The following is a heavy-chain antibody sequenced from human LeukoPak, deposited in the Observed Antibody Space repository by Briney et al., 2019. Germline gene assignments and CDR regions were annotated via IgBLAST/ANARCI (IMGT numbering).Heavy chain of an antibody. D-gene: IGHD3-10*01. Sequence: KPGGSLRLSCAASGFTFSTHSMNWVRQAPGKGLEWVSCISSSSSDIYYADSVKGRFTISRDNAKNSLYLQMNSLRAEDTAVYYCAKEGRPTYGSGSYSPFDYWGQGTLVTVSS. J-gene: IGHJ4*02. CDR2: ISSSSSDI. V-gene: IGHV3-21*01. CDR1: GFTFSTHS. CDR3: AKEGRPTYGSGSYSPFDY.